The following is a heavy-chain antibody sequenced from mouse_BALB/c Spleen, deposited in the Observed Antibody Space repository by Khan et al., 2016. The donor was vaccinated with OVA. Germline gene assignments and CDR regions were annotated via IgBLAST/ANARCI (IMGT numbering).Heavy chain of an antibody. V-gene: IGHV2-6-7*01. Sequence: VQLVETGPGPVAPSQSLSITCTVSGFSLTGYGVNWVRQPPGKGLEWLGMIWGDGSTDYNSALKSRLSLSQDNSKSQVFLKMNSLQTDDTARYYCARAYYANYREAMDYWGQGTSVTVSS. CDR3: ARAYYANYREAMDY. J-gene: IGHJ4*01. D-gene: IGHD2-10*01. CDR2: IWGDGST. CDR1: GFSLTGYG.